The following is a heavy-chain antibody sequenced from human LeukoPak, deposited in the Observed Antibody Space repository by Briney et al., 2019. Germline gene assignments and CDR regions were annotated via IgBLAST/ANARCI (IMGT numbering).Heavy chain of an antibody. D-gene: IGHD3-10*01. CDR1: GYTLTELS. J-gene: IGHJ3*01. CDR3: ASDFRVGVLYAFDL. CDR2: FPREDGER. Sequence: ASVKVSCKVSGYTLTELSIHWVRQAHGKGLEWMGGFPREDGERIYAQSFQGRVTMTEELSTDTAYMELSGLKSEDTAVYFCASDFRVGVLYAFDLWGQGTMVTVSP. V-gene: IGHV1-24*01.